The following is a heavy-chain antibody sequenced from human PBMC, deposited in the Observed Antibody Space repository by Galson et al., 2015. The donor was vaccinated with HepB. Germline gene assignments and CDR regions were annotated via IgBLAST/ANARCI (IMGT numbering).Heavy chain of an antibody. J-gene: IGHJ4*02. CDR3: ATDVILGYSSSWHYSY. Sequence: SVKVSCKVSGYTLTELSMHWVRQAPGKGLEWMGGFDPEDGETIYAQKFQGRVTMTGDTSTDTAYMELSSLRSEDTAVYYCATDVILGYSSSWHYSYWGQGTLVTVSS. D-gene: IGHD6-13*01. CDR2: FDPEDGET. V-gene: IGHV1-24*01. CDR1: GYTLTELS.